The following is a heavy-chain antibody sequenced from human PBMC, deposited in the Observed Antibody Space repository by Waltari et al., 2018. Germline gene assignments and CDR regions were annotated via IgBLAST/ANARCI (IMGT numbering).Heavy chain of an antibody. CDR3: ARTSRPWYYYYGMDV. Sequence: QVQLVQSGAEVKKPGASVKVSCKASGYTFTSYAMHWVRQAPGQRLEWMGWINAGNGNTKYSQKFQGRVTITRDTSASTAYMELSSLRSEDTAVYYCARTSRPWYYYYGMDVWGQGTTVTVSS. V-gene: IGHV1-3*01. CDR2: INAGNGNT. J-gene: IGHJ6*02. CDR1: GYTFTSYA.